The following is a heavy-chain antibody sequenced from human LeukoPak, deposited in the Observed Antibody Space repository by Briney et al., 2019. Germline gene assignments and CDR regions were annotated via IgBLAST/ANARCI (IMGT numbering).Heavy chain of an antibody. CDR2: IYYSGST. CDR1: GGSISSGGYY. Sequence: SETLSLTCTVSGGSISSGGYYWSWIRQHPGKGLEWIGYIYYSGSTYYNPSLKSRVTISVDTSKSQFSLKLSSVTAADTAVYYCARDCSSTSCYSYYGMDIWGQGTPVTVSS. CDR3: ARDCSSTSCYSYYGMDI. V-gene: IGHV4-31*03. J-gene: IGHJ6*02. D-gene: IGHD2-2*01.